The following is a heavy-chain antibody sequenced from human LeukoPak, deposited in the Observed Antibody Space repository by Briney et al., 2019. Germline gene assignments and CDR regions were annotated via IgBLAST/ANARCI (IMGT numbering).Heavy chain of an antibody. D-gene: IGHD1-26*01. J-gene: IGHJ4*02. CDR1: GFTFRDYY. CDR2: ISSSGTGA. V-gene: IGHV3-11*04. CDR3: ARVRGSYSVDY. Sequence: GGSLRLSXAASGFTFRDYYMTWIRQAPGKGLEWISYISSSGTGAYYSDSVRGRFTISRDTAKNSLHLQMNSLRAEDTAVYYCARVRGSYSVDYWGQGTLVTVSS.